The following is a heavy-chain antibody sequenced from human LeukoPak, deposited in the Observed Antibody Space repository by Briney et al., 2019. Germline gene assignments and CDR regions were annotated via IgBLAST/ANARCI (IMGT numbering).Heavy chain of an antibody. CDR3: AKDGIYDEGFDS. Sequence: GGSLRLSCAASGFTFDDYTMHWVRQAPGKGLEWVALISWDGGSTYYADSVKGRFTISRDTSKNTLYLQMNSLRAEDTAMYYCAKDGIYDEGFDSWGQGTLVTVSS. D-gene: IGHD3-22*01. J-gene: IGHJ4*02. CDR1: GFTFDDYT. CDR2: ISWDGGST. V-gene: IGHV3-43*01.